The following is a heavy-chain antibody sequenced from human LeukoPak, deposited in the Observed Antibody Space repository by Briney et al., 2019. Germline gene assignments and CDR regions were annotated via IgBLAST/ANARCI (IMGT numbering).Heavy chain of an antibody. Sequence: GGSLTLSCAASGLTFSGSAMHWVRQASGKGLEWVGRIRSKANSYATAYAASVKGRFTISRDDSKNTAYLQMNSLKTEDTAVYYCTRVRLGRSGYYYYGMDVWGQGTTVTVSS. CDR2: IRSKANSYAT. J-gene: IGHJ6*02. CDR1: GLTFSGSA. V-gene: IGHV3-73*01. D-gene: IGHD3-16*01. CDR3: TRVRLGRSGYYYYGMDV.